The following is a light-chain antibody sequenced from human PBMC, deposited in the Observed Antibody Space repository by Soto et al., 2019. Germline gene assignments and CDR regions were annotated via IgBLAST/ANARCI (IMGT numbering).Light chain of an antibody. CDR1: QSVNNN. CDR2: GAS. CDR3: QHYSNWPPWT. Sequence: EIVMTQSPATLSVSPGERATLSCRASQSVNNNLAWYQQKFGQAPRLLIFGASTRATGIPARFSGSGSGTEFTLTISSLQSEDFAVYYCQHYSNWPPWTFGQGTRVEIK. J-gene: IGKJ1*01. V-gene: IGKV3-15*01.